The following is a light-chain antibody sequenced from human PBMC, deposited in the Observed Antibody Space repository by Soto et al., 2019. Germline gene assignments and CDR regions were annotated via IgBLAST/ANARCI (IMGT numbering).Light chain of an antibody. CDR1: SSDVGGYNY. V-gene: IGLV2-14*01. CDR2: DVS. J-gene: IGLJ1*01. Sequence: QSVLTQPASVSGSPGQSITISCTGTSSDVGGYNYVSWYQQHPGKAPKLMIYDVSIRPSGVSNRFSGSKSDNTASLTISGLQAEDEADYYCNSYSSGSTPYVFGTGTKVTVL. CDR3: NSYSSGSTPYV.